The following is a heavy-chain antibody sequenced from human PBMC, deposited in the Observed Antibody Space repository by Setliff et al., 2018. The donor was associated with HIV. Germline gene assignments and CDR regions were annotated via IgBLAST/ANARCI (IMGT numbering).Heavy chain of an antibody. CDR1: GGSISSGTYY. V-gene: IGHV4-39*01. CDR3: ARGLSFYDPGGFDY. D-gene: IGHD3-22*01. Sequence: SETLSLTCTVSGGSISSGTYYWGWIRQPPGKGLEYIVSVSYSGTTYYNPSLKSRVALSVDTSMNQFSLTLNSVSVTDTAVYYCARGLSFYDPGGFDYWGQGTLVTVSS. CDR2: VSYSGTT. J-gene: IGHJ4*02.